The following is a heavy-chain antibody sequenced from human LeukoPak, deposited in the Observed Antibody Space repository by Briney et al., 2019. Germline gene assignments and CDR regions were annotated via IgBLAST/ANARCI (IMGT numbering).Heavy chain of an antibody. V-gene: IGHV3-23*01. D-gene: IGHD6-19*01. CDR2: ISGSGGST. J-gene: IGHJ3*02. Sequence: GGSLRLSCAASGFTFSSYAMGWVRQAPGKGLEWVSAISGSGGSTYYADSVKGRFTISRDNAKNSLYLEMNSLRDEDTAVYYCARSVIAVAGYDAFDIWGQGTVVTVSS. CDR3: ARSVIAVAGYDAFDI. CDR1: GFTFSSYA.